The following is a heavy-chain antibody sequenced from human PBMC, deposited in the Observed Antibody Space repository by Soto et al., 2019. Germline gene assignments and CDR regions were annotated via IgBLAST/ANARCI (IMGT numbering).Heavy chain of an antibody. CDR1: GLTFRNYD. J-gene: IGHJ4*02. Sequence: PGGSLRLSYAASGLTFRNYDRHWILQATGKGLEWVSAIGTAGDTYYPGSVKGRFTISRENAKNSLYLQMNSLRAGDTAVYYCSKDLDGLQRLVDSSFFFDYWGQGTLVTVS. V-gene: IGHV3-13*04. D-gene: IGHD3-16*02. CDR2: IGTAGDT. CDR3: SKDLDGLQRLVDSSFFFDY.